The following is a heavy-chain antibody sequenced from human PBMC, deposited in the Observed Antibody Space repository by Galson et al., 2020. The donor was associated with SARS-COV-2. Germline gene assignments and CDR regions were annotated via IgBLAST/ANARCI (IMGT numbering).Heavy chain of an antibody. V-gene: IGHV3-33*01. J-gene: IGHJ3*02. Sequence: GESLKISYTASGFTFSSYDMHWVRQAPGKGLEWVAVIRYDGGNKHYADSVKGRFTISRDNSKNTVYLQMNSLRAEDTAVYYCARDRILRFGYLSYVFDIWGQGTMVTVSS. CDR1: GFTFSSYD. CDR3: ARDRILRFGYLSYVFDI. D-gene: IGHD2-15*01. CDR2: IRYDGGNK.